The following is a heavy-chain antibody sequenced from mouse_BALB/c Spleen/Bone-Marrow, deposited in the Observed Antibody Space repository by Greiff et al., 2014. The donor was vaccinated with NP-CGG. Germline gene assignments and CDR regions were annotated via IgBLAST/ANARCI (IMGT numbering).Heavy chain of an antibody. V-gene: IGHV5-17*02. CDR3: ARGGNWEDFDY. D-gene: IGHD4-1*01. CDR2: ISSGSSAI. Sequence: VQLKESGGGLVQPGGSRKLSCAASGLTFSSFGMHWVRQAPEKGLEWVAYISSGSSAIYYADTVRGRFTISRDNPKNTLFLQMTSLRSEDTAMYYCARGGNWEDFDYWGQGTTLTVSS. J-gene: IGHJ2*01. CDR1: GLTFSSFG.